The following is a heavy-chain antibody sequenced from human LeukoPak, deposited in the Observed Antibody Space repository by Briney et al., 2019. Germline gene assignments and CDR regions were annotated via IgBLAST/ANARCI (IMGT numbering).Heavy chain of an antibody. V-gene: IGHV3-21*01. CDR1: GFTFSHYS. CDR2: ISSSSSYI. CDR3: ASTFWSGARSDYYYMDV. Sequence: GGSLRLSCVASGFTFSHYSMNWVRQAPGKGLEWVSSISSSSSYIYYADSVKGRFTIYRDNAKNSLYMQMNSLRAEDTAVYYCASTFWSGARSDYYYMDVWGKGTTVTVSS. J-gene: IGHJ6*03. D-gene: IGHD3-3*01.